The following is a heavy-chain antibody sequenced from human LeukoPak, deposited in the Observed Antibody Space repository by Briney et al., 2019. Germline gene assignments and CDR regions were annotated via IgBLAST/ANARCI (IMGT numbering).Heavy chain of an antibody. CDR1: GYTFTSYY. V-gene: IGHV1-46*01. J-gene: IGHJ5*02. CDR3: ARDNFLQSVTRGVVWFDP. D-gene: IGHD4-17*01. CDR2: INPSGGST. Sequence: GASVKVSCKASGYTFTSYYMHWVRQAPGQGLEWMGIINPSGGSTSYAQKFQGRVTMTRDTSTSTVYMELSSLRSEDTAVYYCARDNFLQSVTRGVVWFDPWGQGTLVTVSS.